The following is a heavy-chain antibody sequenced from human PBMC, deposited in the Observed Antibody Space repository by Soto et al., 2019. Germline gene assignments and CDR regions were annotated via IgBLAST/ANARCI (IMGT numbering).Heavy chain of an antibody. CDR3: ARLRYQELESWFDP. V-gene: IGHV1-18*04. CDR2: IRGYSGKT. CDR1: GYTFATYG. D-gene: IGHD2-2*01. J-gene: IGHJ5*02. Sequence: QVQLVQSGAEVKKPGASVKVSCKASGYTFATYGITWVRQAPGQGLEWMGWIRGYSGKTNYAQNFQGRVTMTTDTSMSTAYMELRSLTSDDTAIYYCARLRYQELESWFDPWGQGTLVTVSS.